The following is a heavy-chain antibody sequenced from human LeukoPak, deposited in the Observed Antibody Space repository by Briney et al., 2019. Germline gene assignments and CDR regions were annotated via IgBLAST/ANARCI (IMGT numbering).Heavy chain of an antibody. V-gene: IGHV3-48*03. CDR2: ISSSGTTI. D-gene: IGHD1-26*01. J-gene: IGHJ2*01. Sequence: SGGSLRLSCAASGFTFSGYEMNWVRQAPGKGLEWVSYISSSGTTIYYADSVKGRFTISRDNAKNSLYLQVNSLRAEDTAVYYCAREGSGSYYWYFDLWGRGTLVTVSS. CDR3: AREGSGSYYWYFDL. CDR1: GFTFSGYE.